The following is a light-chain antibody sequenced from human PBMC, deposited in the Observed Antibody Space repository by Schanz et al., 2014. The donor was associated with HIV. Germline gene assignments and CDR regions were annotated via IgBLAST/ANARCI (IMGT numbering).Light chain of an antibody. CDR2: DVG. J-gene: IGLJ2*01. CDR3: SSYTGSGTLV. V-gene: IGLV2-14*03. CDR1: SNDVGGYNF. Sequence: QSALTQPASVSGSPGQSITISCTGTSNDVGGYNFVSWYQQHPGKAPKLMIYDVGSRPSGVSDRFSGSKSGITASLTVSGLQAEDEADYYCSSYTGSGTLVFGGGTKLTVL.